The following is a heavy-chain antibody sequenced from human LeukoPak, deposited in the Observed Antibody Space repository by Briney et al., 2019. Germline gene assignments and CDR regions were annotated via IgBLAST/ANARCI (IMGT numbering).Heavy chain of an antibody. CDR3: ARGGTPGFSTGRIDY. J-gene: IGHJ4*02. CDR1: GFNVSSIY. V-gene: IGHV3-53*04. Sequence: PGGSLRLSCAASGFNVSSIYMTWVPQAPGKGLEGVSVLYGAGSTYYADSVKGRFTISRHDSQNTLFLQMNSLRAEDTAVYYCARGGTPGFSTGRIDYWGQGTLVTVSS. CDR2: LYGAGST. D-gene: IGHD6-19*01.